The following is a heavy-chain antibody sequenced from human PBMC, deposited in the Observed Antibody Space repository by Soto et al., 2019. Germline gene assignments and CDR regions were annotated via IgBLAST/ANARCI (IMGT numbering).Heavy chain of an antibody. Sequence: EVQLLESGGGLIQPGGSLRLSCAASGFTFSTYAMTWVHQAPGKGLEWVSAISGSGSTFYANSVKGRFTISRDNSRNTLYLQMHSLRAEDTAIYYCGKEKDYDFVWGSDRYTSEYWGQGTLVTVSS. CDR1: GFTFSTYA. J-gene: IGHJ4*02. CDR3: GKEKDYDFVWGSDRYTSEY. CDR2: ISGSGST. V-gene: IGHV3-23*01. D-gene: IGHD3-16*02.